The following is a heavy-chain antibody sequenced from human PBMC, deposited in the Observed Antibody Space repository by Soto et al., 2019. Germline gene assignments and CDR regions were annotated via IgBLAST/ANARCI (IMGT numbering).Heavy chain of an antibody. CDR3: ARDLPYCSGTSCYSDAFDI. CDR1: GFTFSSYW. V-gene: IGHV3-74*01. CDR2: INSDGSST. D-gene: IGHD2-2*02. J-gene: IGHJ3*02. Sequence: EVQLVESGGGLVQPGGSLRLSCAASGFTFSSYWMHWVRQAPGKGLVWVSRINSDGSSTSYADSVKGRFTISRDNAKNTRYLQMNSLRAEDTAVYYCARDLPYCSGTSCYSDAFDIWGQGRMVTVSS.